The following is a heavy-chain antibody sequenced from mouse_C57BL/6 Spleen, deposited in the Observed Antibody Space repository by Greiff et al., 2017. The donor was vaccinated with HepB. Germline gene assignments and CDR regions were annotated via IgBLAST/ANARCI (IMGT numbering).Heavy chain of an antibody. CDR3: TRHGSSFLDY. Sequence: EVQLQESGGGLVQPGGSMKLSCAASGFTFSDAWMDWVRQSPEKGLEWVAEIRNKANNHATYYAESVKGRFTISRDDSKSSVYLQMNSLRAEDTGIYYCTRHGSSFLDYWGQGTTLTVSS. D-gene: IGHD1-1*01. J-gene: IGHJ2*01. V-gene: IGHV6-6*01. CDR2: IRNKANNHAT. CDR1: GFTFSDAW.